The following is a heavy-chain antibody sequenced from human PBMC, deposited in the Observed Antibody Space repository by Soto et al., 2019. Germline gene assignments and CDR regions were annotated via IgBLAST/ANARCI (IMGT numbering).Heavy chain of an antibody. CDR2: IWYDGSNK. CDR1: GFTFSSYG. V-gene: IGHV3-33*01. CDR3: ARDRPQYNYGYYYGRDV. J-gene: IGHJ6*02. Sequence: QVQLVESGGGVVQPGRSLRLSCAASGFTFSSYGMHWVCQAPGKGLEWVAVIWYDGSNKYYADSVKGRFTISRDNSKNTLYLQMNSLSAEDTAVYYCARDRPQYNYGYYYGRDVWGQGTTVTVSS. D-gene: IGHD1-20*01.